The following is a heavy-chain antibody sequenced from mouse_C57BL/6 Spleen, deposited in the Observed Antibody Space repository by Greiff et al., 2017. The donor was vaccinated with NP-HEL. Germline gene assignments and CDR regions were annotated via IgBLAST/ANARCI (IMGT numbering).Heavy chain of an antibody. CDR3: AREGITTVVAPGYFDY. D-gene: IGHD1-1*01. CDR2: INPGSGGT. V-gene: IGHV1-54*01. Sequence: QVQLQQSGAELVRPGTSVKVSCKASGYAFTNYLIEWVKQRPGQGLEWIGVINPGSGGTNYNEKFKGKATLTADKSSSTAYMQLSSLTSEDSAVYFCAREGITTVVAPGYFDYWGQGTTLTVSS. CDR1: GYAFTNYL. J-gene: IGHJ2*01.